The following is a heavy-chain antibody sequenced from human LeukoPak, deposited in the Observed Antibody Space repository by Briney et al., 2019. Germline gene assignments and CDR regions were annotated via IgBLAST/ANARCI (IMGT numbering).Heavy chain of an antibody. CDR3: ATRGSGYFFDY. Sequence: SETLSLTCAVSGYSISSGYYWGWIRQPPGKGLEWIGSIYHSGSTYYNPSLKSRVTISVDTSKNQFSLKLSSVTAADTAVYYCATRGSGYFFDYWGQGTLVTVSS. D-gene: IGHD3-22*01. CDR2: IYHSGST. J-gene: IGHJ4*02. CDR1: GYSISSGYY. V-gene: IGHV4-38-2*01.